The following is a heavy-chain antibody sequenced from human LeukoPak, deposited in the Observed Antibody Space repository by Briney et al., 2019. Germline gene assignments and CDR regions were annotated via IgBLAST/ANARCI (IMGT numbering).Heavy chain of an antibody. D-gene: IGHD3-22*01. CDR2: IYYSGST. Sequence: SETLSLTCTVSGGSISSSSYYWDWIRQPPGKGLEWIGSIYYSGSTYYNPSLKSRVTISVDTSKNQFSLKLSSVTAADTAVYYCARGSDYYDSSGSSFDYWGQGTLVTVSS. CDR3: ARGSDYYDSSGSSFDY. J-gene: IGHJ4*02. CDR1: GGSISSSSYY. V-gene: IGHV4-39*01.